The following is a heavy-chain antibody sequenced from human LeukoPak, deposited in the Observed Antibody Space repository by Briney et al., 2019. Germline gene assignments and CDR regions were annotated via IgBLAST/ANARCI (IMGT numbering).Heavy chain of an antibody. V-gene: IGHV4-39*07. CDR2: IYYSGST. CDR3: ARGTTVTTRRSAFDI. CDR1: GFTVSSNY. Sequence: LRLSCAASGFTVSSNYMSWVRQPPGKGLEWIGSIYYSGSTYYNPSLKSRVTISVDTSKNQFSLKLSSVTAADTAVYYCARGTTVTTRRSAFDIWGQGTMVTVSS. D-gene: IGHD4-11*01. J-gene: IGHJ3*02.